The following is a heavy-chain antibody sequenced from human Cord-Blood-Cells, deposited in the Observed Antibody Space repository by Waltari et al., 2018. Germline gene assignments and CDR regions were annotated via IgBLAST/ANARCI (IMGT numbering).Heavy chain of an antibody. J-gene: IGHJ4*02. CDR1: GGSISSSSYY. CDR3: AETGDGDY. V-gene: IGHV4-39*01. CDR2: IYYSGST. D-gene: IGHD7-27*01. Sequence: QLQLQESGPGLVKPSETLSLTCTVSGGSISSSSYYWGWIRQPPGKGLEWIGGIYYSGSTYHTPSSKSRVTISVDTSKNQFSRKLSSVTAADTAVYYCAETGDGDYWGQGTLVTVSS.